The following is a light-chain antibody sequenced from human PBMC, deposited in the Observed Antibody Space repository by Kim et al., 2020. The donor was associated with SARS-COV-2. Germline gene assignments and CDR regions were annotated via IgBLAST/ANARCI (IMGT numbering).Light chain of an antibody. Sequence: GQSITIACTGTSSDVGGYDYVSWYQHHPGTAPKLMISGVSKRPSGVSYRFSGSKSGNTASLTISGLQAEDEADYYCSSYTSSSTWVFGGGTQLTVL. CDR2: GVS. V-gene: IGLV2-14*03. J-gene: IGLJ3*02. CDR3: SSYTSSSTWV. CDR1: SSDVGGYDY.